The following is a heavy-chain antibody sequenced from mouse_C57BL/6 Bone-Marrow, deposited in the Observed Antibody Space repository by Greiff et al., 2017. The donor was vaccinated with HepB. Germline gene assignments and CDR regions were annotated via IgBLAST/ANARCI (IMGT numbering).Heavy chain of an antibody. Sequence: QVQLQQSGAELVKPGASVKLSCKASGYTFTSYWIHWVKQRPGQGLEWIGMIHPNSGSTNYNEKFKSKATLTVDKSSSTAYMQLSSLTSEDSAVYYCARCSSYWYFDVWGTGTTVTVSS. D-gene: IGHD1-1*01. CDR2: IHPNSGST. CDR1: GYTFTSYW. J-gene: IGHJ1*03. CDR3: ARCSSYWYFDV. V-gene: IGHV1-64*01.